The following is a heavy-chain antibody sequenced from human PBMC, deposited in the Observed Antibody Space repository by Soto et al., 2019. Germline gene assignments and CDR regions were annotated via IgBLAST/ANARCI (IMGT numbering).Heavy chain of an antibody. D-gene: IGHD3-22*01. Sequence: GSLRLSCAASGFTVSSNYMSWVRQAPGKGLEWVSVIYSGGSTYYADSVKGRFTISRDNSKNTLYLQMNSLRAEDTAVYYCARESGDSSGYFDYWGQGTLVTVSS. J-gene: IGHJ4*02. CDR2: IYSGGST. V-gene: IGHV3-53*01. CDR3: ARESGDSSGYFDY. CDR1: GFTVSSNY.